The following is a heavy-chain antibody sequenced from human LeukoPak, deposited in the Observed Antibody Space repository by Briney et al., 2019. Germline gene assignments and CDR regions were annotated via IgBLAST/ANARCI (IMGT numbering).Heavy chain of an antibody. CDR3: APLSPLD. CDR1: GSTLSDHY. Sequence: PGGSLRLSCGASGSTLSDHYIDWVRQAPGKGLEWVGRSRDKANSYSTEYAASVKGRFTISRDDSKNSLYLQMNSLKTEDTAVYYCAPLSPLDWGQGTLVTVSS. J-gene: IGHJ4*02. V-gene: IGHV3-72*01. CDR2: SRDKANSYST.